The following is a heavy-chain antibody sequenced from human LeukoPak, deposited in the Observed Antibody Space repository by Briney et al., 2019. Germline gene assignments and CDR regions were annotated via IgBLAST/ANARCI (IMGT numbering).Heavy chain of an antibody. Sequence: PSETLSLTCAVYGGSFSGYYWSWIRQPPGKGLEWIEEINHSGSTNYNPSLKSRVTISVDTSKNQFSLKLSSVTAADTAVYYCARXXDRXNXXXXXXXFDXWXXGTL. CDR1: GGSFSGYY. J-gene: IGHJ5*01. V-gene: IGHV4-34*01. CDR3: ARXXDRXNXXXXXXXFDX. CDR2: INHSGST.